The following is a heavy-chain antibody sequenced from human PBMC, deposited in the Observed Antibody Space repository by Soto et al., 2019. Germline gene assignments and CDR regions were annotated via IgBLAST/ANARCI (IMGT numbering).Heavy chain of an antibody. CDR3: SSHSPEDMIRT. CDR1: GFTFSGSA. Sequence: GGSLRLSCAASGFTFSGSAMHWVRQASGKGLEWVGRIRNKANNYATAYAASVKGRFTISRDDSENTAYLQMNSLKTEDTAVYYCSSHSPEDMIRTWGQGTLVTV. V-gene: IGHV3-73*01. CDR2: IRNKANNYAT. J-gene: IGHJ5*02. D-gene: IGHD2-15*01.